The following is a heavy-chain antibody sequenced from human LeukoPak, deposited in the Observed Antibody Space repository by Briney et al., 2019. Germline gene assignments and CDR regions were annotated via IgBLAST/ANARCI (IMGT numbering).Heavy chain of an antibody. CDR2: VKTDGSST. D-gene: IGHD3-10*01. V-gene: IGHV3-74*01. J-gene: IGHJ4*02. CDR3: TREWYYGFDY. Sequence: GGSLRLSCAASGFTFSYYWMHWVRQAPGKGLVWVSRVKTDGSSTSYADSVKGRFTISRDNAKNTLYLQMNSLRAEDTAVYYCTREWYYGFDYRGQGTLVTVSS. CDR1: GFTFSYYW.